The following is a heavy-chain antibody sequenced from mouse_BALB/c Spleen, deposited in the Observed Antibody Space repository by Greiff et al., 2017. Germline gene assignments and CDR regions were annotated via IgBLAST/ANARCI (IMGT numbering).Heavy chain of an antibody. Sequence: VQGVESGPGLVAPSQSLSITCTVSGFSLTSYGVHWVRQPPGKGLEWLGVIWAGGSTNYNSALMSRLSISKDNSKSQVFLKMNSLQTDDTAMYDCARDYYGSSPFAYWGQGTLVTVSA. CDR3: ARDYYGSSPFAY. CDR2: IWAGGST. D-gene: IGHD1-1*01. CDR1: GFSLTSYG. V-gene: IGHV2-9*02. J-gene: IGHJ3*01.